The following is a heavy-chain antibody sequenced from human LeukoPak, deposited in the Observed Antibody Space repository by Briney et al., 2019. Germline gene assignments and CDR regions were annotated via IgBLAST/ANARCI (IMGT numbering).Heavy chain of an antibody. Sequence: PGRSLRLSCAASGFTFSSYGMHWVRQAPGKGLEWVAVISYDGSNKYYADSVKGRFTISRDNSKDTLYLQMNSLRAEDTAVYYCAKLSSSWSFDYWGQGTLVTVSS. J-gene: IGHJ4*02. D-gene: IGHD6-13*01. CDR2: ISYDGSNK. V-gene: IGHV3-30*18. CDR1: GFTFSSYG. CDR3: AKLSSSWSFDY.